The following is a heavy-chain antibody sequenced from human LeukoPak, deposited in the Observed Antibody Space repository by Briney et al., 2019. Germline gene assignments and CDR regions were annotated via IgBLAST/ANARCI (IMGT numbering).Heavy chain of an antibody. J-gene: IGHJ4*02. CDR2: IIPIFGTA. Sequence: AASVKVSCKASGGTFSSYAISWVRQAPGQGLEWMGGIIPIFGTANYAQKFQGRVTITADESTSTAYMELSSLRSEDTAVYYCARGSAARPRENYFDYWGQGTLVTVSS. D-gene: IGHD6-6*01. CDR3: ARGSAARPRENYFDY. CDR1: GGTFSSYA. V-gene: IGHV1-69*13.